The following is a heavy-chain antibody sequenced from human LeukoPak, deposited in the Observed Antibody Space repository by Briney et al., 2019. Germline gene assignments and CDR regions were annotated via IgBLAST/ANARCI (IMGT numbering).Heavy chain of an antibody. D-gene: IGHD3-9*01. CDR1: GFTFSSYS. J-gene: IGHJ6*02. V-gene: IGHV3-21*01. CDR3: ARDDIRVEYYDILTGYSNLGYYYYGMDV. Sequence: GGSLRLSCAASGFTFSSYSMNWVRQAPGKGLEWVSSISSSSSYIYYADSVKGRFTISRDNAKNSLYLQMNSLRAEDTAVYYCARDDIRVEYYDILTGYSNLGYYYYGMDVWGQGTTVTVSS. CDR2: ISSSSSYI.